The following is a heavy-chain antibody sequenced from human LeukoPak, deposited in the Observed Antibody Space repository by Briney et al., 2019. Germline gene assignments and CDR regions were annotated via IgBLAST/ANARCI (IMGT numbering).Heavy chain of an antibody. D-gene: IGHD3-22*01. CDR2: ISSSSSYI. CDR1: GFTFSSYS. Sequence: GESLRPSCAASGFTFSSYSMNWVRQAPGKGLEWVSSISSSSSYIYYADSVKGRFTISRDNAKNSLYLQMNSLRAEDTAVYYCARDISSSGTLDYWGQGTLVTVSS. J-gene: IGHJ4*02. V-gene: IGHV3-21*01. CDR3: ARDISSSGTLDY.